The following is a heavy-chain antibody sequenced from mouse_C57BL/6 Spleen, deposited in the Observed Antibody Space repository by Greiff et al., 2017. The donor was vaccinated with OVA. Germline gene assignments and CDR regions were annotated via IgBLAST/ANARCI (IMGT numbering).Heavy chain of an antibody. Sequence: QVQLKQPGAELVRPGSSVKLSCKASGYTFTSYWMHWVKQRPIQGLEWIGNIDPSDSETHYNQKFKDKATLTVDKSSSTAYMQLSSLTSEDSAVYYCARERGSYVDYFDYWGQGTTLTVSS. CDR1: GYTFTSYW. D-gene: IGHD1-1*02. CDR3: ARERGSYVDYFDY. CDR2: IDPSDSET. J-gene: IGHJ2*01. V-gene: IGHV1-52*01.